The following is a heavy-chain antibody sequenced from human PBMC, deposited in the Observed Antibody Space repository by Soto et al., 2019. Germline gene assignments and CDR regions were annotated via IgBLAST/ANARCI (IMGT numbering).Heavy chain of an antibody. V-gene: IGHV1-2*04. D-gene: IGHD2-2*01. Sequence: ASVKVSCKASGYTFTGYYMHWVRQAPGQGLEWMGWINPNSGGTNYAQKFQGWVTMTRDTSISTAYMELSRLRSDDTAVYYCARAPPANPPYYFDYWGQGTLVTVSS. CDR2: INPNSGGT. J-gene: IGHJ4*02. CDR3: ARAPPANPPYYFDY. CDR1: GYTFTGYY.